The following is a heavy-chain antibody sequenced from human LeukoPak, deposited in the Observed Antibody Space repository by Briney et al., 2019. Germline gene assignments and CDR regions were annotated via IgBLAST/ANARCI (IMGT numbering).Heavy chain of an antibody. CDR3: ARDRGSTSCQDY. V-gene: IGHV3-21*01. D-gene: IGHD2-2*01. CDR2: ISSSSSYI. CDR1: GFTFSSYS. Sequence: PGGSLRLSCAASGFTFSSYSMNWVRQAPGKGLEWVSSISSSSSYIYYADSVKGRFTISRDNAKNSLYLQMNSLRAEDTAVYYCARDRGSTSCQDYWGQGTLVTVSS. J-gene: IGHJ4*02.